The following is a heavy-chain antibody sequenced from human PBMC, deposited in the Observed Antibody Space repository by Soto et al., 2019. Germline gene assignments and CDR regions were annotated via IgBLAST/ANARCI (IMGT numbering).Heavy chain of an antibody. CDR3: AKMGLPPYDILTGYHGVY. D-gene: IGHD3-9*01. V-gene: IGHV3-30*18. J-gene: IGHJ4*02. CDR2: ISYDGSNK. Sequence: SGGSLRLSCAASGFTFSSYGMHWVRQAPGKGLEWVAVISYDGSNKYYADSVKGRFTISRDNSKNTLYLQMNSLRAEDTAVYYCAKMGLPPYDILTGYHGVYWGQGTLVTVSS. CDR1: GFTFSSYG.